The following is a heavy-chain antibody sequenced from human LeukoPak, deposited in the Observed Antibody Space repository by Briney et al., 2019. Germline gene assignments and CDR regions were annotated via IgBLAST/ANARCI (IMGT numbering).Heavy chain of an antibody. CDR1: GGSISSYY. CDR2: IYYSGST. J-gene: IGHJ6*02. CDR3: ARGNYDILTGYPPFYYGMDV. V-gene: IGHV4-59*01. Sequence: SETLSLTCTVSGGSISSYYWSWIRQPPGKGLEWIGYIYYSGSTNYNPSLKSRVTISVDTSKNQFSLKLSSVTAADTAVYYCARGNYDILTGYPPFYYGMDVWGQGTTVTVSS. D-gene: IGHD3-9*01.